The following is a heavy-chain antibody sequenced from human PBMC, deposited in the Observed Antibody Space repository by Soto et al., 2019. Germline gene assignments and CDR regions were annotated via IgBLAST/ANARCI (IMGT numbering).Heavy chain of an antibody. CDR2: VVVGSGDT. CDR3: EAWLGYCTNGLFSQAFYYYNGMDV. D-gene: IGHD2-8*01. V-gene: IGHV1-58*02. J-gene: IGHJ6*02. CDR1: GITFSTSA. Sequence: ASVKVACKASGITFSTSAIQWVRQARGHRLEWIGWVVVGSGDTNYAQNFQQRVTITRDMSTSTAYMELSSLRSEDTAVYYCEAWLGYCTNGLFSQAFYYYNGMDVWCQGTKVTASS.